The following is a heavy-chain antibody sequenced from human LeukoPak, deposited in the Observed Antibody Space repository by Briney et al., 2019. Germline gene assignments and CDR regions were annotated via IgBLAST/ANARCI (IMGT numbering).Heavy chain of an antibody. D-gene: IGHD1-26*01. CDR3: ARGFYSGSSSYSIPDAFDI. J-gene: IGHJ3*02. CDR2: INHSGST. Sequence: PSETLSLTCAVYGGSFSGYYWSWIRQPPGKGLEWIGEINHSGSTNYNPSLKSRVTISVDTSKNQFSLKLSSVTAADTAVYYCARGFYSGSSSYSIPDAFDIWGQGTMVTVSS. V-gene: IGHV4-34*01. CDR1: GGSFSGYY.